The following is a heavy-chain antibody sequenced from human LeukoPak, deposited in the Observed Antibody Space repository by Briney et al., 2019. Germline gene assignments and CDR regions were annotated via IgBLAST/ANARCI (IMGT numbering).Heavy chain of an antibody. V-gene: IGHV1-24*01. J-gene: IGHJ5*01. Sequence: ASVKVSCKVSGNTLSKLSIHWVRQAPGKGLEWMGGLYPEIGERISAPTLQGRLTMTEDTSTDTAYMELSSLNAEETAVYYCATATIIWGSYRSWLDSWGQGTLVTVSS. CDR3: ATATIIWGSYRSWLDS. CDR1: GNTLSKLS. D-gene: IGHD3-16*02. CDR2: LYPEIGER.